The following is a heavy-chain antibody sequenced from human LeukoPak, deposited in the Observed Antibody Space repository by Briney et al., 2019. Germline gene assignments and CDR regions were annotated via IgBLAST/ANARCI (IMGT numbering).Heavy chain of an antibody. Sequence: SETLSLTCTVSGYSISSGYYWGWIRQPPGKGLEWIGSIYHSGSTYYNPSLKGRVTISVDTSKNQFSLKLSSVTAADTAVYYCARHVPSYSTFDYWGQGTLVTVSS. CDR1: GYSISSGYY. CDR2: IYHSGST. CDR3: ARHVPSYSTFDY. J-gene: IGHJ4*02. D-gene: IGHD1-26*01. V-gene: IGHV4-38-2*02.